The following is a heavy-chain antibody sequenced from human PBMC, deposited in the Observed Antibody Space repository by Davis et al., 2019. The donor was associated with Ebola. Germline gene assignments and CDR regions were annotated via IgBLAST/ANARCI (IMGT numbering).Heavy chain of an antibody. J-gene: IGHJ6*02. D-gene: IGHD6-13*01. V-gene: IGHV4-39*02. Sequence: SETLSLTCTVSGGSISSSSYYWGWIRQPPGKGLEWIGSIYYSGSTYYNPSLKSRVTISVDTSKNQFSLKLSSVTAADTAVYYCARDREGSSSWYQYYYYYGMDVWGQGTTVTVSS. CDR3: ARDREGSSSWYQYYYYYGMDV. CDR2: IYYSGST. CDR1: GGSISSSSYY.